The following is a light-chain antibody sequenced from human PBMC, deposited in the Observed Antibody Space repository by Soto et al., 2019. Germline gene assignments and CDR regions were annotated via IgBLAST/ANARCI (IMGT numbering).Light chain of an antibody. CDR1: QVISSS. Sequence: DIHLTQSASFLSAPLGDRVTITFRSSQVISSSLAWYQQKPGKAPKLLIYAASTLQSGVPSRFSGSGSGTEFTLTISSLQPEDFATYYCQQLNNYPWTFGQGTKVDI. J-gene: IGKJ1*01. CDR3: QQLNNYPWT. V-gene: IGKV1-9*01. CDR2: AAS.